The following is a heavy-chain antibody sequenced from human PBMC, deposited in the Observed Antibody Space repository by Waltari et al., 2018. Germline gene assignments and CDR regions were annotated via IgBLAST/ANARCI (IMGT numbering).Heavy chain of an antibody. J-gene: IGHJ4*02. CDR1: GFTFDDYA. V-gene: IGHV3-9*01. CDR2: ISWNSGSI. D-gene: IGHD3-10*01. CDR3: AKVARGYYFDY. Sequence: EVQLVESGGGLVQPGRSLRLSCAASGFTFDDYAMHWVRQAPGKGLEWVSGISWNSGSIGYADSVKGRFTISRDNAKNSLYLQMNSLRAEDTALYYCAKVARGYYFDYWGQVTLVTVSS.